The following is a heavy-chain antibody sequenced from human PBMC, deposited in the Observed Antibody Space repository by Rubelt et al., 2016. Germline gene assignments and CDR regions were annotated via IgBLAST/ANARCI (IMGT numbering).Heavy chain of an antibody. CDR1: GYTFTSYY. CDR2: INPSGGST. J-gene: IGHJ4*02. Sequence: KASGYTFTSYYMHWVRQAPGQGLEWMGLINPSGGSTSYAQKFQGGVTMTRDTSISTAYMELSRLRSDDTAVYYCARDSSSWQLFDYWGQGTLVTVSS. CDR3: ARDSSSWQLFDY. V-gene: IGHV1-46*03. D-gene: IGHD6-13*01.